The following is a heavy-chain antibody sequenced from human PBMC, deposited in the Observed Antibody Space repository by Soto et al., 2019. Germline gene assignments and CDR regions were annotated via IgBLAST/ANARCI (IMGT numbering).Heavy chain of an antibody. J-gene: IGHJ5*01. CDR2: IYRGGST. CDR1: EFTVSSNF. V-gene: IGHV3-53*01. Sequence: GGSLRLSCAASEFTVSSNFMNWVRQAPGKGLEWVSVIYRGGSTYYADSVKGRFTISRDNAKNTLYLRMNSLRVEDTAVYYCVGKWFDFWGEGTLVTVSS. CDR3: VGKWFDF.